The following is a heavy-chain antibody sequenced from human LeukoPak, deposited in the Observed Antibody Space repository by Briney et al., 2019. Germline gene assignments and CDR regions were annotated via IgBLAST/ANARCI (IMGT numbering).Heavy chain of an antibody. D-gene: IGHD3-3*01. V-gene: IGHV3-66*01. CDR2: TYSGGST. J-gene: IGHJ4*02. CDR1: GFTVSSNY. CDR3: ARAQKLRFLEWLLPLDY. Sequence: GGSLRLSCAASGFTVSSNYMSWVRQAPGKGLEWVSVTYSGGSTYYADSVKGRFTISRDNSKNTLYLQMNSLRAEDTAVYYCARAQKLRFLEWLLPLDYWGQGTLVTVSS.